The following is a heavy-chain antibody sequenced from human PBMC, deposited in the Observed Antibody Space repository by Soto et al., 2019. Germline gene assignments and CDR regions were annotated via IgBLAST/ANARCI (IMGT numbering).Heavy chain of an antibody. J-gene: IGHJ4*02. Sequence: QVQLQESGPGLVKPSQTLSLTCTVSGGSITSGDYYWSWIRQPPGKGLEWIGYIYYSGSTYYNPSIRGLVTISVDTSKNQFSLKLYSVTAADTAVYYCARVTPPSAHYDCWHGYYIHDYWGQGTLVTVSS. CDR2: IYYSGST. V-gene: IGHV4-30-4*01. D-gene: IGHD3-3*01. CDR3: ARVTPPSAHYDCWHGYYIHDY. CDR1: GGSITSGDYY.